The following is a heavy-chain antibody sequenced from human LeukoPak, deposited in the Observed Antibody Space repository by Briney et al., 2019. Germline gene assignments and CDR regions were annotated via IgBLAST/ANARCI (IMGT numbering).Heavy chain of an antibody. Sequence: GASVKVSCKASGYTFTGYYMHWVRQAPGQGLEWMGWINPNSGGTNYAQKFQGRVTMTRDTSISTAYMELSRLRSDDTAVYYCARIWQGTQQLGRKGFDYWGQGTLVTVSS. CDR1: GYTFTGYY. CDR3: ARIWQGTQQLGRKGFDY. J-gene: IGHJ4*02. D-gene: IGHD6-13*01. V-gene: IGHV1-2*02. CDR2: INPNSGGT.